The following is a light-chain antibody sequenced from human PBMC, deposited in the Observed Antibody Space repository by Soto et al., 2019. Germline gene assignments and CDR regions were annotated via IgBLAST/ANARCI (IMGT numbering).Light chain of an antibody. V-gene: IGKV4-1*01. Sequence: DIVKTQSPDSLAVSLGERATINCKSSQSVLYSSNNKNYLAWYQQKPGQPPKXLIYWASTRESGVPDRFSGSGSGTDFTLTISSLQAEDVAVYYCQQYYSTPWTLGQGTKVDI. J-gene: IGKJ1*01. CDR3: QQYYSTPWT. CDR1: QSVLYSSNNKNY. CDR2: WAS.